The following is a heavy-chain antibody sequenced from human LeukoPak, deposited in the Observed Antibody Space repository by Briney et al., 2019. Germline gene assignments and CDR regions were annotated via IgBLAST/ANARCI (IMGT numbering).Heavy chain of an antibody. J-gene: IGHJ4*02. V-gene: IGHV1-2*06. D-gene: IGHD6-19*01. Sequence: ASVKVSCKASGYTFTDYYMHWVRQAPGQGLEWMGRINPYSGGTNYAQKFQGRVTMTRDTFISTAYMELSRLKSDDTAVYYCARDYSSGWYVYWGQGTLVTVSS. CDR2: INPYSGGT. CDR3: ARDYSSGWYVY. CDR1: GYTFTDYY.